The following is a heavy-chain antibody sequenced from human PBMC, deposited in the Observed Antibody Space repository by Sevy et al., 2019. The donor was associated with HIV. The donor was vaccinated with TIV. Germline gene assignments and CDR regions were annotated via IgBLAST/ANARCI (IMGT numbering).Heavy chain of an antibody. CDR1: GFSVSSNY. D-gene: IGHD2-15*01. J-gene: IGHJ6*02. CDR3: TREDIVLGEDNYYGMDV. V-gene: IGHV3-53*01. Sequence: GGSLRLSCVVSGFSVSSNYMSWVRQAPGKGLEGVSNINSDGRTYYADSGRGRFTISRDTSKNTVYLEMKSLRAEDTAVYYCTREDIVLGEDNYYGMDVWGHGTTVTVSS. CDR2: INSDGRT.